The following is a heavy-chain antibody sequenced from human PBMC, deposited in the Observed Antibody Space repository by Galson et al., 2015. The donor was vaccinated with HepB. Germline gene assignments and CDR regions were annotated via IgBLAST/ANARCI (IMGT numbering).Heavy chain of an antibody. CDR3: ARGLPDYYYYYMDV. J-gene: IGHJ6*03. CDR2: MNPNSGNT. CDR1: GYTFTSYD. V-gene: IGHV1-8*01. Sequence: SVKVSCKASGYTFTSYDINWVRQATGQGLEWMGWMNPNSGNTGYAQKFQGRVTMTRNTSISTAYMELSSLRSEDTAVYYCARGLPDYYYYYMDVWGKGTTVTVSS.